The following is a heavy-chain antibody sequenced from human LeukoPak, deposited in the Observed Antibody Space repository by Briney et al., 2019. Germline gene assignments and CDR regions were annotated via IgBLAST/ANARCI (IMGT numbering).Heavy chain of an antibody. CDR1: GFTFSSYA. CDR3: ARFSRGIYDY. V-gene: IGHV3-7*01. CDR2: IKQDGSEK. Sequence: GRSLRLSCAASGFTFSSYAMSWVRQAPGKGLEWVANIKQDGSEKYYVDSVKGRFTISRDNAKNSLYLQMNSLRAEDTAVYYCARFSRGIYDYWGQGTLVTVSS. D-gene: IGHD6-13*01. J-gene: IGHJ4*02.